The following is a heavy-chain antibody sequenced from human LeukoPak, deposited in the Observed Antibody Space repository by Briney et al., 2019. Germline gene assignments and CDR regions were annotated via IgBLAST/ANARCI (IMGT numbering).Heavy chain of an antibody. J-gene: IGHJ5*02. CDR2: ISSSSSYI. Sequence: GGSLRLSCAASGFTFSTYSLNWVRQAPGKGLEWVSSISSSSSYIYYADSVKGRFTISRDNAKNSLYLQMNSLGAEDTAVYYCARGLTIFGVVSGFDPWGQGTLVTVSS. D-gene: IGHD3-3*01. V-gene: IGHV3-21*01. CDR3: ARGLTIFGVVSGFDP. CDR1: GFTFSTYS.